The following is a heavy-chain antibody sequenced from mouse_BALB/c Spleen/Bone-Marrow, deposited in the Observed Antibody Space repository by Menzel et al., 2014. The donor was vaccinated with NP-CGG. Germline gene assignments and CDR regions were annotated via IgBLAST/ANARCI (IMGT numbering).Heavy chain of an antibody. V-gene: IGHV1-69*02. CDR3: ARWGYLDY. CDR1: GYTFTRFY. CDR2: IDPSDSYI. D-gene: IGHD3-1*01. J-gene: IGHJ2*01. Sequence: VQLQESGAEFAKPGASVRLSRKASGYTFTRFYIHWVKQRPGQDLEWIGEIDPSDSYINYNQKFKGKATLTVDKSSSTAYMQLSSLTSEDSALYYCARWGYLDYWGQGTTLTVSS.